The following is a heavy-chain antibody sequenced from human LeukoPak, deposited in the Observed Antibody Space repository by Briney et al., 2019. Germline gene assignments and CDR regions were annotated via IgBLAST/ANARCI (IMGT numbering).Heavy chain of an antibody. CDR1: GYTFTSYA. CDR2: IDPSSGTT. D-gene: IGHD2-2*01. CDR3: ARDPEYCSSTSCQNWFDP. Sequence: ASVKVSCKASGYTFTSYAMHWVRQAPGQGLEWMGIIDPSSGTTWYARKFQGRVTMTRDTSISTAYMELSRLRSDDTAVYYCARDPEYCSSTSCQNWFDPWGQGTLVTVSS. V-gene: IGHV1-2*02. J-gene: IGHJ5*02.